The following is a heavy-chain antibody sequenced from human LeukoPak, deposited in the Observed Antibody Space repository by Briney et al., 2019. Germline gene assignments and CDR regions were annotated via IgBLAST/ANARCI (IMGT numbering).Heavy chain of an antibody. J-gene: IGHJ4*02. Sequence: PGGPLRLPCEVPGFNFKDYSRLWLRQAPGKGLDWVASITSTSRTIYYADSVQRRFIISRDNAKNTVSLEMNRLRGEDAALYYCARDFPDNSLFDLWGRGTLVSVSS. CDR1: GFNFKDYS. CDR3: ARDFPDNSLFDL. D-gene: IGHD5-24*01. CDR2: ITSTSRTI. V-gene: IGHV3-21*06.